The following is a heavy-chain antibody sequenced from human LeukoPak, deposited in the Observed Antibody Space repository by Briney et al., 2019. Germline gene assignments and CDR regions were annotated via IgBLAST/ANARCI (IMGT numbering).Heavy chain of an antibody. CDR3: AKDHYYDSSGYLVGY. J-gene: IGHJ4*02. CDR1: GFSFSTYA. D-gene: IGHD3-22*01. CDR2: IWSDASNQ. V-gene: IGHV3-33*06. Sequence: GGSLRLSCAASGFSFSTYAMHWVRQAPGKGLDWVAMIWSDASNQYYADSVKGRFTISRDNSKNTLYLQMNSLRAEDTAVYYCAKDHYYDSSGYLVGYWGQGTLVTVSS.